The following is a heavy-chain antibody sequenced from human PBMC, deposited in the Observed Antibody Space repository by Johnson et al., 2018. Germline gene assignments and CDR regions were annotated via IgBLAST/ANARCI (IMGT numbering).Heavy chain of an antibody. J-gene: IGHJ3*02. D-gene: IGHD2-21*02. CDR1: GFTFSSYS. CDR3: VVIVVVSARDPFDI. CDR2: ISSSDSYT. Sequence: VQLVQSGGGLVKPGGSLRLSCAVSGFTFSSYSVNWVRQAPGKGLEWVSSISSSDSYTYYADSVKGRFTISRDNAKNSLYLQMNSLRAEDTAVYYCVVIVVVSARDPFDIWGQGTMVTVSS. V-gene: IGHV3-21*01.